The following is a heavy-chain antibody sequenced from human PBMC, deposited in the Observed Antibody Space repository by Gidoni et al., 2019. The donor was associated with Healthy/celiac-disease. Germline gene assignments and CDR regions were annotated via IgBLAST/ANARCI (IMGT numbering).Heavy chain of an antibody. CDR1: GYTFTSYY. D-gene: IGHD3-22*01. J-gene: IGHJ4*02. V-gene: IGHV1-46*01. CDR3: ARAFGYYYDSSGLNQFDY. CDR2: INPSGGST. Sequence: QVQLVQSGAEVKKPGAAVKVSCKASGYTFTSYYMHWVRQAPGQGLEWMGIINPSGGSTSYAQKFQGRVTMTRDTSTSTVYMELSSLRSEDTAVYYCARAFGYYYDSSGLNQFDYWGQGTLVTVSS.